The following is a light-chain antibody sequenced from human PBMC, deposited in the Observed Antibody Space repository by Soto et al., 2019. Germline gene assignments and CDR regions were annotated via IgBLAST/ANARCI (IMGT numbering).Light chain of an antibody. J-gene: IGKJ1*01. Sequence: EIVVTQSPATLSVSPGERATLSCRASQSVSSNLAWYQQKPGQAPRLLIYGASTRATGIPARFSGSGSGTEFTLTISSLQSEDFAVYYCQQYNSWTFGQGTKVDIK. CDR1: QSVSSN. CDR2: GAS. CDR3: QQYNSWT. V-gene: IGKV3-15*01.